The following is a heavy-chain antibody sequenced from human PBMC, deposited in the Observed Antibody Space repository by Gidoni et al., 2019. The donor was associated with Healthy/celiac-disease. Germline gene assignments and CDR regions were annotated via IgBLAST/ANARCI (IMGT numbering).Heavy chain of an antibody. J-gene: IGHJ4*02. CDR1: GFTFSSYA. Sequence: QVQLVESGGGVVQPGRSLRLSGAASGFTFSSYAMHWVRQAPGKGLEWVAVISYDGSNTYYADSVKGRFTISRDNSKNTLYLQMNCLSAEDTAVYYCARDRMVRAFDYWGQGTLVTVSS. V-gene: IGHV3-30*04. D-gene: IGHD3-10*01. CDR3: ARDRMVRAFDY. CDR2: ISYDGSNT.